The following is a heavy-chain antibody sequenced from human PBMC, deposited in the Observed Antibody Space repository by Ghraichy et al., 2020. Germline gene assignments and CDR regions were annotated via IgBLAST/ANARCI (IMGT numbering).Heavy chain of an antibody. V-gene: IGHV4-59*01. CDR3: ARGHAYSGSRDS. Sequence: ESLNISCTISGGSMRNYYWNWIRQPPGKGLEWIGHIDYSGSTLYSLSLRSRVTISLDTSQSHFSLKVTAVTAADTAVYYCARGHAYSGSRDSWGRGTLVTVSS. J-gene: IGHJ5*02. CDR2: IDYSGST. CDR1: GGSMRNYY. D-gene: IGHD2-21*01.